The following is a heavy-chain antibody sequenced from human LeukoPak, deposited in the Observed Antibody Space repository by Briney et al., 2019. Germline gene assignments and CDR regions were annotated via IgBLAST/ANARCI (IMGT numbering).Heavy chain of an antibody. CDR1: GFTFDDYA. CDR2: ITWDADST. CDR3: AKATSSWHEFDY. D-gene: IGHD6-13*01. J-gene: IGHJ4*02. Sequence: PGGSLRLSCAASGFTFDDYAMHWGSQAPGGGLEWFSLITWDADSTYYADSVKGRFTISRDNSKNSLYLQMNSLRAEDTALYYCAKATSSWHEFDYWGQRTLVTVSS. V-gene: IGHV3-43D*03.